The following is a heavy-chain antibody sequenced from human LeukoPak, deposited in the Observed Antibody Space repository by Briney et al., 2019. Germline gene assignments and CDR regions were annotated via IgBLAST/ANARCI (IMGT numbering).Heavy chain of an antibody. D-gene: IGHD3-10*01. J-gene: IGHJ4*02. CDR1: GGSISSSNW. CDR3: ARRPLRVRGVIIPPFDY. Sequence: SGTLSLTCAVSGGSISSSNWWSWVRQPPGKGLEWIGEIYHSGSTNYNPSLKSRVTISVDKSKNQFSLKLSSVTAADTAVYYCARRPLRVRGVIIPPFDYWGQGTLVTVSS. CDR2: IYHSGST. V-gene: IGHV4-4*02.